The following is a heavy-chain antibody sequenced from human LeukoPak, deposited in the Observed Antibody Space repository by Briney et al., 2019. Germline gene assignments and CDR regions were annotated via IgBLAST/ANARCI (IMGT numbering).Heavy chain of an antibody. CDR2: IYYSGST. Sequence: SETLSLTCTVSGGSISSSSYYWGWIRQPPGKGLEWIGSIYYSGSTYYNPSLKSRVTISVDTSKNQFSLKLSSVTAADTAVYYCARHRVIWGGYSYGSVDSDFDYWGQGTLVTVSS. J-gene: IGHJ4*02. CDR3: ARHRVIWGGYSYGSVDSDFDY. V-gene: IGHV4-39*01. D-gene: IGHD5-18*01. CDR1: GGSISSSSYY.